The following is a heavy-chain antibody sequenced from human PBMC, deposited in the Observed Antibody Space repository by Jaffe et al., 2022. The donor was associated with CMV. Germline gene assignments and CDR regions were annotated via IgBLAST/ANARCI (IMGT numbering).Heavy chain of an antibody. CDR3: ARGKVGATYYYYYMDV. V-gene: IGHV1-46*01. CDR1: GYTFTSYY. CDR2: INPSGGST. D-gene: IGHD1-26*01. Sequence: QVQLVQSGAEVKKPGASVKVSCKASGYTFTSYYMHWVRQAPGQGLEWMGIINPSGGSTSYAQKFQGRVTMTRDTSTSTVYMELSSLRSEDTAVYYCARGKVGATYYYYYMDVWGKGTTVTVSS. J-gene: IGHJ6*03.